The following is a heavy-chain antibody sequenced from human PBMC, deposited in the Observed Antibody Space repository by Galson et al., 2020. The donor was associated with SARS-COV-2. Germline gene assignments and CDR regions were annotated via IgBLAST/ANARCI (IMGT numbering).Heavy chain of an antibody. CDR1: GGSISSGGYY. D-gene: IGHD3-22*01. CDR2: IYYSGST. CDR3: ARGGVTYYYDSSGYAPFPVGGGMDV. Sequence: SETLSLTCTVSGGSISSGGYYWSWIRQHPGKGLEWIGYIYYSGSTYYNPSLKSRVTISVDTSKNQFSLNLSSVTAADTAVYYCARGGVTYYYDSSGYAPFPVGGGMDVWGQGTRVTVSS. V-gene: IGHV4-31*03. J-gene: IGHJ6*02.